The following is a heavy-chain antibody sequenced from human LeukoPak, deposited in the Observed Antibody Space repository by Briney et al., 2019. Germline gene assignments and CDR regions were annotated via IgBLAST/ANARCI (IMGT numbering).Heavy chain of an antibody. D-gene: IGHD3-9*01. J-gene: IGHJ4*02. Sequence: GGSLRLSCAASGFTSGRHWMAWVRQAPGKGLGGVANIKPDASSKNYGDSVKGRFTISRDNAENSMSLQMNSLRAGDTAVYYCARWDYDSLTGYYIDYWGQGTLVTVSS. CDR2: IKPDASSK. CDR1: GFTSGRHW. V-gene: IGHV3-7*01. CDR3: ARWDYDSLTGYYIDY.